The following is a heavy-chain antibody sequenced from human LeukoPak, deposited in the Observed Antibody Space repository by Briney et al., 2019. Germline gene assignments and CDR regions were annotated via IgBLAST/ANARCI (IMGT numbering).Heavy chain of an antibody. D-gene: IGHD2-15*01. CDR3: ARQKCSGGSCYKIDY. Sequence: PSETLSLTCTVSGGSISYFYWSWIRQPAGKGLEWIGRIYTSGSTNYNPSLKSRVTMSVDTSKNQFSLKLSSVTAADTAVYYCARQKCSGGSCYKIDYWGQGTLVTVSS. CDR2: IYTSGST. V-gene: IGHV4-4*07. J-gene: IGHJ4*02. CDR1: GGSISYFY.